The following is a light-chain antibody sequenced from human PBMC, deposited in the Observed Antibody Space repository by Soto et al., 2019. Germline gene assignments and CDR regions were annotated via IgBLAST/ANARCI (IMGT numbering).Light chain of an antibody. Sequence: QSALTQPPSASGSPGQSVTISCIGTSSDVGGYNYVSWYQQHPGKAPKFMIYEVSKRPSGVPDRFSGSKSGNTASLTVSGLQAEDEADYYCSSYAASNNLGVFGGGTKLTVL. V-gene: IGLV2-8*01. J-gene: IGLJ2*01. CDR3: SSYAASNNLGV. CDR1: SSDVGGYNY. CDR2: EVS.